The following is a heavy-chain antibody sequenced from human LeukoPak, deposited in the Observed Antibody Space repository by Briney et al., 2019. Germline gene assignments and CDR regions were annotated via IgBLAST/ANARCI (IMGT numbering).Heavy chain of an antibody. D-gene: IGHD3-10*01. CDR3: ARDRVLGDTIGYYYGMDV. Sequence: ASVNVSCKASVGTFSSYAISWVRQPPGQGLEWMGVIIPIFGTANYAQKFQGRVTITADESTSTAYMELSSLRSEDTAVYYCARDRVLGDTIGYYYGMDVWGKGTTVTVSS. CDR2: IIPIFGTA. CDR1: VGTFSSYA. J-gene: IGHJ6*04. V-gene: IGHV1-69*13.